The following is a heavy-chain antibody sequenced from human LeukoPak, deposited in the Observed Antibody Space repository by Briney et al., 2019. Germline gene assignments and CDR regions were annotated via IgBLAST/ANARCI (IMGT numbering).Heavy chain of an antibody. CDR3: ARDGRSVGATKGVNWFDP. D-gene: IGHD1-26*01. CDR2: IYTSGST. Sequence: SETLSLTCTVSGGSISSYYWSWIRQPAGKGLEWIGRIYTSGSTNYNPSLKSRVTMSVDTSKNQFSLKLSSVTAADTAVYYCARDGRSVGATKGVNWFDPWGQGTLVTVSS. V-gene: IGHV4-4*07. CDR1: GGSISSYY. J-gene: IGHJ5*02.